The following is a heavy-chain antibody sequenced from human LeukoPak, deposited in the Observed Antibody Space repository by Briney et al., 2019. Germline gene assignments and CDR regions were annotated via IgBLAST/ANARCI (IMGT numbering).Heavy chain of an antibody. V-gene: IGHV1-8*01. J-gene: IGHJ5*02. Sequence: EASVKVSCKASGYTFTSYDINWVRQATGQGLEWMGWMNPNSGNIGYAQKFQGRVTMTRNTSISTAYMELSSLRSEDTAVYYCARGLSKITMMDRNWFDPWGQGTLVTVSP. CDR1: GYTFTSYD. CDR2: MNPNSGNI. CDR3: ARGLSKITMMDRNWFDP. D-gene: IGHD3-22*01.